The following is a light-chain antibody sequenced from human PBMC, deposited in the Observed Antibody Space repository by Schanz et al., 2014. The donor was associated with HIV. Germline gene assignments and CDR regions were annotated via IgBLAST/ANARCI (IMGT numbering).Light chain of an antibody. CDR1: NADVGGYDY. Sequence: QSALTQPASVSGSPGQSVSISCSGSNADVGGYDYVAWYQQYPGKAPRLLIYDVYIRPSGISNRFSGSKSGNTASLTISRLQAEDEGDYYCSSYTSSSTLCVFGTGTKVTVL. J-gene: IGLJ1*01. V-gene: IGLV2-14*03. CDR3: SSYTSSSTLCV. CDR2: DVY.